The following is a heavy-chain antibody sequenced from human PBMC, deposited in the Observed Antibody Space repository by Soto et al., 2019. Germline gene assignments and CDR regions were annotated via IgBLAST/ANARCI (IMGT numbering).Heavy chain of an antibody. CDR3: AGDPQWLVLYGMDV. CDR1: GYTFTGYY. D-gene: IGHD6-19*01. CDR2: INPNSGGT. Sequence: ASVKVSCKASGYTFTGYYMHWVRQAPGQGLEWMGWINPNSGGTNYAQKFQGRVTMTRDTSISTAYMELSRLRSDDTAVYYCAGDPQWLVLYGMDVWGQGTTVTVSS. V-gene: IGHV1-2*02. J-gene: IGHJ6*02.